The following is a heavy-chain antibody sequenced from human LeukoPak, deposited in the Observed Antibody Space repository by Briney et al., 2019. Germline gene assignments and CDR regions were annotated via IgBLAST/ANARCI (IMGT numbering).Heavy chain of an antibody. CDR1: GFTLSTCG. CDR3: ARVGSFYRDLDY. D-gene: IGHD3-16*02. Sequence: GGSLRLSCAASGFTLSTCGMHWVRQAPGKGLEWVAMISHDGNSKQYADFAKGRFTIYRDNVKNSLYLQMNSLRAEDTAVYYCARVGSFYRDLDYWGRGTLVTVSS. CDR2: ISHDGNSK. J-gene: IGHJ4*02. V-gene: IGHV3-30*03.